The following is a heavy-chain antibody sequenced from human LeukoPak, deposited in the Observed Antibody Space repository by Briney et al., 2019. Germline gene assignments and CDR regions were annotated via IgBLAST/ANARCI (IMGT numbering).Heavy chain of an antibody. CDR1: GFTFSSYE. J-gene: IGHJ4*02. Sequence: GGSLRLSCAASGFTFSSYEMNWVRQAPGKGLEWVSYISSSGSTIYYADSVKGRCTISRDNAKNSLYLQMNSPRAEDTAVYYCARDGYYGSGKDYWGQGTLVTVSS. CDR3: ARDGYYGSGKDY. CDR2: ISSSGSTI. V-gene: IGHV3-48*03. D-gene: IGHD3-10*01.